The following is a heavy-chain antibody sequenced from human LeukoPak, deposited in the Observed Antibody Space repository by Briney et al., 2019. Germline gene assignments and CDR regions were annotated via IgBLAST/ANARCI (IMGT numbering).Heavy chain of an antibody. D-gene: IGHD2-2*01. Sequence: GRSLRLSCAASGFTFSSYWMSWVRQAPGKGLEWVANIKQDGGEKYYVDSVKGRFTISRDNAKNSLYLQMNSLRAEDTAVYYCARVGGTYCSSTSCYRFYYYYYMDVWGKGTTVTVSS. CDR3: ARVGGTYCSSTSCYRFYYYYYMDV. J-gene: IGHJ6*03. CDR1: GFTFSSYW. CDR2: IKQDGGEK. V-gene: IGHV3-7*01.